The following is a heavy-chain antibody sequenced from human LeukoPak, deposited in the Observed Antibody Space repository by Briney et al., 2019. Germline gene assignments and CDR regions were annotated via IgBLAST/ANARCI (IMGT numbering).Heavy chain of an antibody. J-gene: IGHJ4*02. CDR1: GFSLSTDGVG. CDR2: IYWDDDK. CDR3: AHRQVAAAGIDYFNY. Sequence: SGPTLVKPTQTLTLTCTFSGFSLSTDGVGVGWIRQPPGEALEWLALIYWDDDKRYGPSLKSRLTITKDTSKNQVVLTMTNMDPVDTATYYCAHRQVAAAGIDYFNYWGQGTLVTVSS. D-gene: IGHD6-13*01. V-gene: IGHV2-5*05.